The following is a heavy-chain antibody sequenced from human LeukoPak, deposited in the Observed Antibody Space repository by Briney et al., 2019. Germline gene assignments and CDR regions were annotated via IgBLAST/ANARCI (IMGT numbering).Heavy chain of an antibody. D-gene: IGHD6-13*01. J-gene: IGHJ4*02. CDR3: ARGVAAAAALGY. CDR1: GFTFTSSA. V-gene: IGHV1-58*02. Sequence: SVKVSCKASGFTFTSSAMQWVRQARGQRLEWIGWIVVGSGNTNYAQKFQERVTITRDMSTSTAYMELSSLRSEDTAVYYCARGVAAAAALGYWGQGTLVTVSS. CDR2: IVVGSGNT.